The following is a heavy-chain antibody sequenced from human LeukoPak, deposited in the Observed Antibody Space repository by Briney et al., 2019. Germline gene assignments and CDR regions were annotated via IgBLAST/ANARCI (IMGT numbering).Heavy chain of an antibody. V-gene: IGHV4-39*01. CDR3: LKHAGGIILT. J-gene: IGHJ5*02. CDR2: IWYSGSA. D-gene: IGHD1-1*01. Sequence: PSETLSLTCNVSGDSISGSDYYWGWIRQPPGKGLEWIANIWYSGSAYYNPSLQSRVTITVDTSKNQFSLNVKSVTAADPAVYYCLKHAGGIILTWGQGTRVTVSS. CDR1: GDSISGSDYY.